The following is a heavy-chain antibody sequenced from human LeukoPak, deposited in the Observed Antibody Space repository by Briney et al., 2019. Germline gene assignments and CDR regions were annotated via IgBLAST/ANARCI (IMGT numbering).Heavy chain of an antibody. J-gene: IGHJ3*02. Sequence: GGSLRLSCAASGFTFSSYWVHWLRQAPGKGLVWVSRINSDGSSTSYADSVKGRFTISRDNAKNTLYLQMNSLRAEDTAVYYCARDHSSGAADAFDIWGQGTMVTVSS. CDR3: ARDHSSGAADAFDI. V-gene: IGHV3-74*01. D-gene: IGHD6-19*01. CDR2: INSDGSST. CDR1: GFTFSSYW.